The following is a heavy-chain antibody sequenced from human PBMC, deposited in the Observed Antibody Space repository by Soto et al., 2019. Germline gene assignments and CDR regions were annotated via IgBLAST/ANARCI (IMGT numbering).Heavy chain of an antibody. CDR1: GGSFSGYY. CDR3: ARGRYSSSWYHY. D-gene: IGHD6-13*01. Sequence: SETLSLTCAVYGGSFSGYYWSWIRQPPGKGLEWIGEINHSGSTNYNPSLKSRVTISVDTSKNQFSLKLSSVTAADTAVYYCARGRYSSSWYHYWGQGTLVTVSS. CDR2: INHSGST. V-gene: IGHV4-34*01. J-gene: IGHJ4*02.